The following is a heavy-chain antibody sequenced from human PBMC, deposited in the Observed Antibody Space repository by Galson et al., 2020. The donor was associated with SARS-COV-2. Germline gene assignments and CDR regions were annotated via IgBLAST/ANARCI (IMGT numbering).Heavy chain of an antibody. CDR3: ARLDCGGDCYLTIGDDAFDI. J-gene: IGHJ3*02. Sequence: SETLSLTCTVSGGSISSSSYYWGWIRQPPGKGLEWIGSIYYSGSTYYNPSLKSRVTISVDTSKNQFSLKLSSVTAADTAVYYCARLDCGGDCYLTIGDDAFDIWGQGTLVTVSS. D-gene: IGHD2-21*02. CDR1: GGSISSSSYY. CDR2: IYYSGST. V-gene: IGHV4-39*01.